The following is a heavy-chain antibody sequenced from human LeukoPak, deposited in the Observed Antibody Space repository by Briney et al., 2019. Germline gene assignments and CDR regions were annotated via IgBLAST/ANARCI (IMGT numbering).Heavy chain of an antibody. CDR3: ARFNSNYVAAFDI. Sequence: GESLKISCKGSGYSFTSYWIGWVRQMPRKGLEWMGNIYPGDSGTRYSPSFQGQVTISADKSISTAYLQWSSLKASDTAMYYCARFNSNYVAAFDIWGQGTMVTVSS. CDR1: GYSFTSYW. V-gene: IGHV5-51*01. J-gene: IGHJ3*02. CDR2: IYPGDSGT. D-gene: IGHD4-11*01.